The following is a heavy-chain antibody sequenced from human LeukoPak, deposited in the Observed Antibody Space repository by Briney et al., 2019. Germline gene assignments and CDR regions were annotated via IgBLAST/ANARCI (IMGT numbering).Heavy chain of an antibody. CDR2: IGGKPHNYAT. D-gene: IGHD3-3*01. V-gene: IGHV3-73*01. CDR3: ARQMIMIFGVVHNVLDL. J-gene: IGHJ3*01. CDR1: EFAFSGFS. Sequence: PGGSLRLSCAASEFAFSGFSIHWVRQASGKGLEWLGQIGGKPHNYATTYAAPVKGRFTISRDDSKDMAYLQMNSLKIEDTAVYYCARQMIMIFGVVHNVLDLWGQGTMVTVSS.